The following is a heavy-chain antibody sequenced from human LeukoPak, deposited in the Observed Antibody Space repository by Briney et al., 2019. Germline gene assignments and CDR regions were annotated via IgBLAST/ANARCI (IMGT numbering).Heavy chain of an antibody. Sequence: SQTLSLTCTVSGGSISSGGYYWSWIRQHPGKGLEWFGYIYYSGSTYYNPSLKSRVTISVDTSKNQFSLKLSSVTAADTAVYYCARDRGSSSWYYYYYGMDVWGQGTTVTVSS. CDR1: GGSISSGGYY. V-gene: IGHV4-31*03. CDR3: ARDRGSSSWYYYYYGMDV. CDR2: IYYSGST. J-gene: IGHJ6*02. D-gene: IGHD6-13*01.